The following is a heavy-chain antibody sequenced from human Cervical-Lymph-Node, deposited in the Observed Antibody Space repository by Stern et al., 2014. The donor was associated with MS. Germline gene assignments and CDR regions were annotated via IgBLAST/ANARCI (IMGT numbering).Heavy chain of an antibody. CDR1: GSTVNSNY. V-gene: IGHV3-66*01. CDR2: FYSAIST. J-gene: IGHJ5*02. Sequence: EVQLVESGGTLVQPGGSLRLSCAASGSTVNSNYMTWVRQAPGKGLEWVSIFYSAISTYYAESVKGRLSFSIDNSKNTLYLQMNNLRVEDTAMYYCTREMAARRLDPWGQGTLVIVSA. D-gene: IGHD5-24*01. CDR3: TREMAARRLDP.